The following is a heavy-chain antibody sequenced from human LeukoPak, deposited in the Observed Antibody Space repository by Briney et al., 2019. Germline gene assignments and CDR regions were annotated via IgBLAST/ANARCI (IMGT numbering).Heavy chain of an antibody. CDR2: ISYDGSNK. CDR3: AKGYCSGGSCYWKVLGLDY. D-gene: IGHD2-15*01. J-gene: IGHJ4*02. V-gene: IGHV3-30*18. CDR1: GFTFSSYG. Sequence: GGSLRRSCAASGFTFSSYGMHWVRQAPGKGLEWVAVISYDGSNKYYADSVKGRFTISRDNSKNTLYLQMNSLRAEDTAVYYCAKGYCSGGSCYWKVLGLDYWGQGTLVTVSS.